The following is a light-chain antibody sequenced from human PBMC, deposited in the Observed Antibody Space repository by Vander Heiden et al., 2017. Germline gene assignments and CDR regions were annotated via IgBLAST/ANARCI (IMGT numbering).Light chain of an antibody. J-gene: IGKJ2*01. CDR3: QQYYTTPYT. V-gene: IGKV4-1*01. Sequence: DIVMTQSPDSLAVSLGERATINCQSSQQVLYTSNHHIPIPWYQQTPGQPPDLPISWASTRGSGVPDRFTGGGSGTEFTLTISSLQAEDVAVYFCQQYYTTPYTFGQGTKLEIK. CDR2: WAS. CDR1: QQVLYTSNHHIP.